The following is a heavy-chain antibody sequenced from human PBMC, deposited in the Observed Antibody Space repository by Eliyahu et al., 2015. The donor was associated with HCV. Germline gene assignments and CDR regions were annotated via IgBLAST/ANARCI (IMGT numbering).Heavy chain of an antibody. J-gene: IGHJ4*02. V-gene: IGHV3-15*01. Sequence: EVQLVESGGGLVKPGGSLRLXCXASGFTFSNAWMSWVRQAPGKGLEWVGRXKSKPYGGTTDYAAPVXGXFTISRDDSKNTLYLQMNSLKTEDTAVYYCTTAYCGGDCYSVYFDYWGQGTLVTVSS. D-gene: IGHD2-21*02. CDR2: XKSKPYGGTT. CDR1: GFTFSNAW. CDR3: TTAYCGGDCYSVYFDY.